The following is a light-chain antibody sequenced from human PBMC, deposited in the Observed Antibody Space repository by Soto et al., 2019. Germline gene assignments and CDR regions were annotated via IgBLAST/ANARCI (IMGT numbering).Light chain of an antibody. V-gene: IGLV1-40*01. Sequence: QSVLTQPPSASGTPGQRVTISCSGSGSNIGSNSVYWYQQLPGTAPKLLIYGNTNRPSGVPDRFSGSKSGTSASLAITGLQAEDEADYYCQSYDSSLSGWVFGGGTKLTVL. J-gene: IGLJ3*02. CDR3: QSYDSSLSGWV. CDR1: GSNIGSNS. CDR2: GNT.